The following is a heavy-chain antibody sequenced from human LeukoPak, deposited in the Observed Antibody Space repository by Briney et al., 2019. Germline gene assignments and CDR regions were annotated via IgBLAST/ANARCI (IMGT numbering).Heavy chain of an antibody. V-gene: IGHV1-2*02. CDR3: ARTGDIVVDQLKRGAFDI. CDR1: GYTFTGYY. J-gene: IGHJ3*02. CDR2: INPNSGGT. Sequence: GASVKVSCKASGYTFTGYYMHWVRQAPGQGLEWMGWINPNSGGTNYAQKFQGRVTMTRDTSISTAYMELSRLRSDDTAVYYCARTGDIVVDQLKRGAFDIWGQGTMVTVSS. D-gene: IGHD2-2*01.